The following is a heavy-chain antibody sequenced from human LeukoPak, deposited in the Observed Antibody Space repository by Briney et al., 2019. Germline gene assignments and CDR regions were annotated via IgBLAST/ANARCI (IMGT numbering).Heavy chain of an antibody. Sequence: ASVKVSCKASGYTFTSYGISWVRQAPGQGLEWMGWTSAYNGNTNYAQKLQGRVTMTTDTSTSTAYMELRSLRSDDTAVYYCARDVSSYYDFWSGYYAFDIWGQGTMVTVSS. CDR3: ARDVSSYYDFWSGYYAFDI. J-gene: IGHJ3*02. CDR2: TSAYNGNT. V-gene: IGHV1-18*01. D-gene: IGHD3-3*01. CDR1: GYTFTSYG.